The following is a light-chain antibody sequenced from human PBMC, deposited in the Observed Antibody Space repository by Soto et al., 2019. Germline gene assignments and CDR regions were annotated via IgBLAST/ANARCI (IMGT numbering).Light chain of an antibody. CDR2: GAS. CDR1: QSVSSN. Sequence: EIVMTQSPATLSVSPGERATLSCRASQSVSSNLAWYPQKPGQAPRLLIYGASTRATGIPARFSGSGSGTEFTLTISSLQSEDFAVYYCQQYNNWPSTFGGGTKVEIK. CDR3: QQYNNWPST. J-gene: IGKJ4*01. V-gene: IGKV3-15*01.